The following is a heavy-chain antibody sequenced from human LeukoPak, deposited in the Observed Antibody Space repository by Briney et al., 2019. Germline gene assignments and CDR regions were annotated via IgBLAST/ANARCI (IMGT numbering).Heavy chain of an antibody. CDR2: ISYAGNDK. Sequence: GGSLRLSCAASGFTFRTYDMHWVRQAPGKGLEWVALISYAGNDKYYADSVKGRFTISRDNSKNTLYLQMNSLRAEDTAVYYCAKEDTDWGQGTLVTVSS. CDR3: AKEDTD. CDR1: GFTFRTYD. J-gene: IGHJ4*02. V-gene: IGHV3-30*18.